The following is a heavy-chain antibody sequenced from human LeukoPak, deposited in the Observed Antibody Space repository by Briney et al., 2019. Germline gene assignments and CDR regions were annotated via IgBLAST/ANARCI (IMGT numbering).Heavy chain of an antibody. CDR2: ISSSSSTI. Sequence: PGGSLRLSCAASGFTFSSYSMNWVRQAPGKGLEWVSYISSSSSTIYYADSVKGRFTISRDNAKNSLYQQMNSLRAEDTAVYYCARCKAIWFGEFVGCAFDIWGQGTMVTVSS. D-gene: IGHD3-10*01. J-gene: IGHJ3*02. V-gene: IGHV3-48*04. CDR1: GFTFSSYS. CDR3: ARCKAIWFGEFVGCAFDI.